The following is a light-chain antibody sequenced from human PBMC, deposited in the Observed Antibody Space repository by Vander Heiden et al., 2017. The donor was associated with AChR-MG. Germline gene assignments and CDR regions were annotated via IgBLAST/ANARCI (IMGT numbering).Light chain of an antibody. CDR1: QSISTY. V-gene: IGKV1-39*01. CDR3: QQNDGPPWT. J-gene: IGKJ1*01. CDR2: AAS. Sequence: DIQMTQSPSSLSASIGDRVTITCRASQSISTYLNWYQHKPGKPPKLLIYAASNLQSGVPSRFSGGGSGTDFTLTISRLQPEDFATFYCQQNDGPPWTFGQGTKVEIK.